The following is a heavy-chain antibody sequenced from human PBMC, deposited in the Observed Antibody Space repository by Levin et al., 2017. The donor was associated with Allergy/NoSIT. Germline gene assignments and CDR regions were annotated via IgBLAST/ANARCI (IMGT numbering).Heavy chain of an antibody. D-gene: IGHD3-10*01. V-gene: IGHV1-2*02. CDR1: GYTFTGYY. CDR2: INPNSGGT. J-gene: IGHJ6*03. Sequence: ASVKVSCKASGYTFTGYYMHWVRQAPGQGLEWMGWINPNSGGTNYAQKFQGRVTMTRDTSISTAYMELSRLRSDDTAVYYCARDPSYGSGSYPPPSYYYYYYMDVWGKGTTVTVSS. CDR3: ARDPSYGSGSYPPPSYYYYYYMDV.